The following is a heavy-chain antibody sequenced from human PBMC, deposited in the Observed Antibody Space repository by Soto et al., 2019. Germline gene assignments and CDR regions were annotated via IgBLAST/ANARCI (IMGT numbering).Heavy chain of an antibody. Sequence: QVQLVQSGAEVKKPVSSVKVSCKASGGTFSSYAISWVRQAPGQGLEWMGGIIPIFGTANYAQKFQGRVTITADKSTSPAYMELSSMRSEDTAVYYCARDRGPNYGMDVWGQGTTVTVSS. J-gene: IGHJ6*01. CDR3: ARDRGPNYGMDV. CDR1: GGTFSSYA. CDR2: IIPIFGTA. V-gene: IGHV1-69*06.